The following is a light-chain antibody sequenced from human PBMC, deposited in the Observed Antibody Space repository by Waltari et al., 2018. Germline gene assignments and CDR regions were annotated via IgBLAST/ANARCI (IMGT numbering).Light chain of an antibody. J-gene: IGLJ3*02. CDR3: VMYMRSAIEV. V-gene: IGLV8-61*01. CDR1: PGSVSSTSY. CDR2: KGN. Sequence: QTVLTHERSLSVSPGGTVTLTCALSPGSVSSTSYATCYQQTPGQAPRTLVYKGNGRSSGVSDRFSLFILGHTAPPTSSGAQADDESDYYCVMYMRSAIEVFGGGTKLSVL.